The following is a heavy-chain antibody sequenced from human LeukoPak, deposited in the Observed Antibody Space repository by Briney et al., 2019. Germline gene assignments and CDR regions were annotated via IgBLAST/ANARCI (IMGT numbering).Heavy chain of an antibody. V-gene: IGHV3-30*02. Sequence: GGSLRLSCTASGFTFSSYSMHWVRQAPGKGLEWVAFIRYDGSDKFYAGSVKGRFTISRDNSKNTLYLQVNSLRAEDTAVYYCAKDLYGDYGDDYWGQGTLVTVSS. CDR1: GFTFSSYS. CDR2: IRYDGSDK. J-gene: IGHJ4*02. CDR3: AKDLYGDYGDDY. D-gene: IGHD4-17*01.